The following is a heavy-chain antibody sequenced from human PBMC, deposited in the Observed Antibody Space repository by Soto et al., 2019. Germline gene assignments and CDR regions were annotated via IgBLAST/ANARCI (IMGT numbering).Heavy chain of an antibody. CDR2: ISSSSSTI. Sequence: GGSLRLSCAASGFTFSSYSMNWVRQAPGKGLEWVSYISSSSSTIYYADSVKGRFTISRDNAKNSLYLQMNSLRDEDTAVYYCARDSRFLEWLVDYFDYWGQGTLVTVSS. CDR3: ARDSRFLEWLVDYFDY. CDR1: GFTFSSYS. J-gene: IGHJ4*02. V-gene: IGHV3-48*02. D-gene: IGHD3-3*01.